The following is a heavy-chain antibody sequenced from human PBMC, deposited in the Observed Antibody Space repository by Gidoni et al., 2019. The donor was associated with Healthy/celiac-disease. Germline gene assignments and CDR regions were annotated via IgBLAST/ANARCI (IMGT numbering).Heavy chain of an antibody. CDR3: AGILDSIVAYYYYYGMDV. Sequence: GGLVKPGGSLRLSCAASGFTFSSYSMNWVRQAPGKGLEWVSSISSSSSYIYYADSVKGRFTISRENAKNSLYLKMNSLRAEDTAVYYCAGILDSIVAYYYYYGMDVWGQGTTVTVSS. V-gene: IGHV3-21*01. CDR2: ISSSSSYI. CDR1: GFTFSSYS. J-gene: IGHJ6*02. D-gene: IGHD2-2*03.